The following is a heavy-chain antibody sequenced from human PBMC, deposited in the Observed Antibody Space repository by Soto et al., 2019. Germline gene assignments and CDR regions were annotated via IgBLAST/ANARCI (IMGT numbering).Heavy chain of an antibody. V-gene: IGHV1-69*05. Sequence: SVKVSCKASGGTFSSYAISWVRQAPGQGLEWMGGIIPDGGTANYAQKFQGRVTMTRDESTSTAYMELSSLRSEDTAVYYCATRDPGHYCGQGTLVTVSP. CDR1: GGTFSSYA. J-gene: IGHJ4*02. CDR2: IIPDGGTA. CDR3: ATRDPGHY.